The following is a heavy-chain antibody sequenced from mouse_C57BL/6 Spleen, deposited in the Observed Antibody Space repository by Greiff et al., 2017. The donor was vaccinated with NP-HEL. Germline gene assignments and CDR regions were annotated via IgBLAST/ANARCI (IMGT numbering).Heavy chain of an antibody. CDR1: GYTFTSYW. J-gene: IGHJ3*01. Sequence: QVQLQQPGAELVKPGASVKLSCKASGYTFTSYWMHWVKQRPGQGLEWIGMIHPNSGSTNYNEKFKSKATLTVDKSSSTAYMQLSSLTSDDSAVYYCARSGLPYVSSYPCAYWGQGTLVTVSA. V-gene: IGHV1-64*01. CDR3: ARSGLPYVSSYPCAY. CDR2: IHPNSGST. D-gene: IGHD1-1*01.